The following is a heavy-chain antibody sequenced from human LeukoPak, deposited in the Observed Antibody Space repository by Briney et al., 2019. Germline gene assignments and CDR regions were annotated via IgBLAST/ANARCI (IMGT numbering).Heavy chain of an antibody. CDR2: ISSSGSTI. D-gene: IGHD1-26*01. Sequence: GGSLRLSCAASGFTFSSYEMNWVRQAPGKGLEWVSYISSSGSTIYYADSVKGRFTISRDNAKNSLYLQMNSLRAEDTAVYYCARSSGSYHSSRYFFDYWGQGTLVTVSS. V-gene: IGHV3-48*03. J-gene: IGHJ4*02. CDR3: ARSSGSYHSSRYFFDY. CDR1: GFTFSSYE.